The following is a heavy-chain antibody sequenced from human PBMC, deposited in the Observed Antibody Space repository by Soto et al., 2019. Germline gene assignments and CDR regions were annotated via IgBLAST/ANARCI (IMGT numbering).Heavy chain of an antibody. CDR1: GFTFSSYA. CDR2: ISYDGSNK. Sequence: VQLVESGGGVVQPGRSLRLSCAASGFTFSSYAMHWVRQAPGKGLEWVAVISYDGSNKYYADSVKGRFTISRDNSKNTLYLQMNSLRAEDTAVYYCARVRLYCTNGVCYTGYFDLWGRGTLVTVSS. D-gene: IGHD2-8*01. J-gene: IGHJ2*01. V-gene: IGHV3-30-3*01. CDR3: ARVRLYCTNGVCYTGYFDL.